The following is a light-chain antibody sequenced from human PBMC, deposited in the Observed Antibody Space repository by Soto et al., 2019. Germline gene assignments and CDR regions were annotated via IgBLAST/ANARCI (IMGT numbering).Light chain of an antibody. CDR3: QQYNQWPPFT. V-gene: IGKV3-15*01. CDR1: QSVSSN. J-gene: IGKJ3*01. CDR2: DAS. Sequence: EIVLTQSPATLSLSPGERATLSCGASQSVSSNYLAEYQQKPGLAPRLLIYDASTRATGIPARFSGSGSGTEFTLTISGLQSEDFAIYYCQQYNQWPPFTFGPGTKVDIK.